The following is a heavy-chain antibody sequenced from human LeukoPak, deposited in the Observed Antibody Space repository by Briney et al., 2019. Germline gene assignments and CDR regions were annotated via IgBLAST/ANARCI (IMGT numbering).Heavy chain of an antibody. V-gene: IGHV1-2*02. CDR2: INPNSGGT. Sequence: ASVKVSCKASGYTFTGYYMHWVRQAPGQGLEWMGWINPNSGGTNYAQKFQGRVTMTRDTSISTAYMELSRLRSDDTAVYYCASPGTLDCSGGSCYSSWGQGTLVTVSS. CDR3: ASPGTLDCSGGSCYSS. D-gene: IGHD2-15*01. J-gene: IGHJ4*02. CDR1: GYTFTGYY.